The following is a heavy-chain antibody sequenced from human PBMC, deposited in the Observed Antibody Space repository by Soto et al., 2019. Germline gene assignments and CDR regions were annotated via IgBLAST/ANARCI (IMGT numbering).Heavy chain of an antibody. D-gene: IGHD2-15*01. Sequence: SETLSLTCAVYGGSFSCYYWSWIRQPPGKGLEWIGEINHSGSTNYNPSLKSRVTISVDTSKNQFSLKLSSVTAADTAVYYCARGRGCSGGSCYRYYYYGMDVWGQGTTVTVSS. CDR2: INHSGST. CDR1: GGSFSCYY. V-gene: IGHV4-34*01. J-gene: IGHJ6*02. CDR3: ARGRGCSGGSCYRYYYYGMDV.